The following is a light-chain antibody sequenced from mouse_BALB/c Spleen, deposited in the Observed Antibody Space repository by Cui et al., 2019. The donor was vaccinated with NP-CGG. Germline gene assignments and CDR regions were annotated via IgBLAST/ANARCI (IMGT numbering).Light chain of an antibody. CDR2: GTN. Sequence: QAVVTYESALTTSPVETVTLTCRSSTGAVTTNNYANWVQEKPDHLFTGLIGGTNNRAPGVPARFSGSLIGDKAALTITGAQTEDEAIYYCALWYSNHWVFGGGTKLTVL. CDR1: TGAVTTNNY. J-gene: IGLJ1*01. CDR3: ALWYSNHWV. V-gene: IGLV1*01.